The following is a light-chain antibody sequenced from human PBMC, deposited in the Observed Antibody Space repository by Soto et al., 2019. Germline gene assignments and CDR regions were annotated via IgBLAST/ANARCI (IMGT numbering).Light chain of an antibody. CDR3: QQYDNWPHT. J-gene: IGKJ2*01. V-gene: IGKV1-5*03. CDR1: QSVDTC. CDR2: KAS. Sequence: DIQMTPSPSTLSASVGDRVTITCRASQSVDTCLAWYQQKPGKAPHLLIYKASSLETGVPSRFSGSGSVTEFTLTISSLQSEDFAVYYCQQYDNWPHTFGQGTKLEIK.